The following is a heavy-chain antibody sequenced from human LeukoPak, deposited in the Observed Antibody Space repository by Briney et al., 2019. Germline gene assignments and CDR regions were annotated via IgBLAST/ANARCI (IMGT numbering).Heavy chain of an antibody. J-gene: IGHJ3*02. CDR3: ARDLYHDYGALDI. V-gene: IGHV3-21*01. CDR1: GFTFSSYS. CDR2: ISSSSSYI. Sequence: GGSLRLSCAASGFTFSSYSMNWVRQAPGKGLEWVSSISSSSSYIYYADSVKGRFTISRDNAKNSLYLQMNSLRAEDTAVYYCARDLYHDYGALDIWGQGTMVTVSS. D-gene: IGHD4-17*01.